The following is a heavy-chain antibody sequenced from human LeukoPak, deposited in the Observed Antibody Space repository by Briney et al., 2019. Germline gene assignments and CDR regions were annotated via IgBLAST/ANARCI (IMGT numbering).Heavy chain of an antibody. J-gene: IGHJ4*02. D-gene: IGHD3-3*01. CDR2: ISAYNGNT. V-gene: IGHV1-18*01. Sequence: GASVKLSCKASGYTFTSYGISWVRQAPGQGLEWMGWISAYNGNTNYAQKLQGRVTMTTDTSTSTAYMELRSLRSDDTAVYYCARDKLRFLEWLPMVRDHRVGYFDYWGQGTLVTVSS. CDR3: ARDKLRFLEWLPMVRDHRVGYFDY. CDR1: GYTFTSYG.